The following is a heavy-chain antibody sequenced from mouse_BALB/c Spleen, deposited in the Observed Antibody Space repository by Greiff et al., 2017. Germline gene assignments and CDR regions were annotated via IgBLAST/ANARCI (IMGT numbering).Heavy chain of an antibody. Sequence: VQLQQSGAELVRSGASVKLSCTASGFNIKDYYMHWVKQRPEQGLEWIGWIDPENGDTEYAPKFQGKATMTADTSSNTAYLQLSSLTSEDTAVYYCNPYLYPFAYGGQGTLVTVAA. CDR1: GFNIKDYY. J-gene: IGHJ3*01. CDR2: IDPENGDT. D-gene: IGHD5-5*01. V-gene: IGHV14-4*02. CDR3: NPYLYPFAY.